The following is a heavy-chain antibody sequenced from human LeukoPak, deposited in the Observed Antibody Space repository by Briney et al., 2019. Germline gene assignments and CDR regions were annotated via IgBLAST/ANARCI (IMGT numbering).Heavy chain of an antibody. D-gene: IGHD5-18*01. CDR1: AGSTSSSSYY. CDR3: ARSDTGIQLWPTTRGPFDY. Sequence: SETLSLPSTVSAGSTSSSSYYWGWIRPPPGKGLESIRSIYYSGSTYYNPSLKSRVTISVDTSKNQLSLKLSSVTAADTAVYYCARSDTGIQLWPTTRGPFDYWGQGTLVTVSS. J-gene: IGHJ4*02. V-gene: IGHV4-39*01. CDR2: IYYSGST.